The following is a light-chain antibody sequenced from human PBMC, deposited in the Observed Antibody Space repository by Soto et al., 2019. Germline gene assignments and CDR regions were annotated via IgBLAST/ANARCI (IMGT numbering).Light chain of an antibody. Sequence: QPVLTQPPSVSGAPGQTVTISCTGSGSNIGTYEVHWYQQLPGAAPKLLIQHNFNRPSGVPDRFSGSKSGTSASLAITGLQAEDEADYYCQSYDTFLSAVVFGGGTKLTVL. CDR2: HNF. V-gene: IGLV1-40*01. J-gene: IGLJ2*01. CDR3: QSYDTFLSAVV. CDR1: GSNIGTYE.